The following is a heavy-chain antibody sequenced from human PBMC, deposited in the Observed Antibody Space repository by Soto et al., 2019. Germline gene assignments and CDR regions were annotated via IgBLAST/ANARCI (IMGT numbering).Heavy chain of an antibody. J-gene: IGHJ4*02. CDR2: ISYDGSNK. D-gene: IGHD3-22*01. CDR1: GFTFSSYA. CDR3: ARSTYYYDSSGYYPHFDY. Sequence: GGSLRLSCAASGFTFSSYAMHWVRQAPGKGLEWVAVISYDGSNKYYADSVKGRFTISRDNSKNTLYLQMNSLRAEDTAVYYCARSTYYYDSSGYYPHFDYWGQGTLVTVSS. V-gene: IGHV3-30*04.